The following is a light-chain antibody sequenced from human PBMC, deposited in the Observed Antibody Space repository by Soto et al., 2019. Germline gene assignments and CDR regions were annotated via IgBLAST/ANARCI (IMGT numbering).Light chain of an antibody. CDR2: DAS. J-gene: IGKJ5*01. CDR3: QQYDNSPIT. CDR1: QSVSSNY. Sequence: EIVLTHSPGTLSLSPGEIATLSCRASQSVSSNYLAWYQQKPGQAPRLLIYDASSRATGIPDRFSGSGSGTDFTLTISRLEPEDFAVYYCQQYDNSPITFGQGTRLEIK. V-gene: IGKV3-20*01.